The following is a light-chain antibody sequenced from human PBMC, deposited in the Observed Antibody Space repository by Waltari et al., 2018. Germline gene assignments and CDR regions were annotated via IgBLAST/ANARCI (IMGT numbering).Light chain of an antibody. J-gene: IGKJ2*01. V-gene: IGKV1-39*01. Sequence: DIQITQSPSSLSASVGDRVTTSCRASQSINRYLICYQQKPGKAPKLLTYASSTLQSGVPSRFSGSGYGTDFTLTISSLQPEDFATYYCLQSYTAPHTFGQGTKLEI. CDR3: LQSYTAPHT. CDR2: ASS. CDR1: QSINRY.